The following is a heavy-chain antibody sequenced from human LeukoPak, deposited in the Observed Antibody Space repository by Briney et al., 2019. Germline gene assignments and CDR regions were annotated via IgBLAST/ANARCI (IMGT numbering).Heavy chain of an antibody. Sequence: GESLKISCKGSEYSFTNYWIGWVRQMPGKGLEWMGIIYPADSDTRYIPSFEGQVTISADKSINTAYLQWSSLKASDTAMYYCARVPGGMTTVPFDYWGQGTLVTVSS. V-gene: IGHV5-51*01. CDR3: ARVPGGMTTVPFDY. CDR2: IYPADSDT. J-gene: IGHJ4*02. CDR1: EYSFTNYW. D-gene: IGHD4-11*01.